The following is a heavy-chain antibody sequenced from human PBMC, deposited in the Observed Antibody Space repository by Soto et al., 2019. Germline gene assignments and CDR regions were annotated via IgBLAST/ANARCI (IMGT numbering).Heavy chain of an antibody. V-gene: IGHV4-31*03. CDR1: GCSISSGGYY. CDR2: IYYSGST. Sequence: QVQLQESGPGLVKPSQTLSLTCTVSGCSISSGGYYWSWIRQDPGKGLEWIGYIYYSGSTYYNPSLKSRVTISVDTSKNQFSLKLSYVTAADTAVYYCARDQGIQLWDDAFDIWGQGTMVTVSS. D-gene: IGHD5-18*01. CDR3: ARDQGIQLWDDAFDI. J-gene: IGHJ3*02.